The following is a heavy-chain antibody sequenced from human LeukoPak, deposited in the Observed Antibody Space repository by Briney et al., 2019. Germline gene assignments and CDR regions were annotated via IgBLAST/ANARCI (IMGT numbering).Heavy chain of an antibody. D-gene: IGHD6-19*01. CDR1: GFTFSSYA. Sequence: PGGSLRLSCAASGFTFSSYAMSWVRQAPGKGLEWVAVIPYDGSNKYYADSVKGRFTISRDNSKNTLYLQMNSLRAEDAAVYYCAREVEAVAAYFFDYWGQGTLVTVSS. CDR3: AREVEAVAAYFFDY. J-gene: IGHJ4*02. CDR2: IPYDGSNK. V-gene: IGHV3-30-3*01.